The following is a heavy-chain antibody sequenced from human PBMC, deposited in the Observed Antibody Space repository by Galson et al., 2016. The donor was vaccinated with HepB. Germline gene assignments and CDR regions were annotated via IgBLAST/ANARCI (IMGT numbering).Heavy chain of an antibody. Sequence: SLRLSCAASGFSFSKDGMHWVRQAPGKGLEWVAIISYNRSNKCCADSVEGRFTISRDNAKNSLYLQMNSLRAEDTAVYYCAREWLRGYFDWFRKGAFDIWGQGTMVTVSS. V-gene: IGHV3-30*03. CDR1: GFSFSKDG. CDR2: ISYNRSNK. D-gene: IGHD3-9*01. J-gene: IGHJ3*02. CDR3: AREWLRGYFDWFRKGAFDI.